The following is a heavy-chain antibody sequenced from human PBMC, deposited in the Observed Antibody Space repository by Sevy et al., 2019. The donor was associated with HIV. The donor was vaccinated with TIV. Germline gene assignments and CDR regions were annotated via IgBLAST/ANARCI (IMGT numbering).Heavy chain of an antibody. V-gene: IGHV3-53*01. CDR2: IYSDGST. D-gene: IGHD5-18*01. CDR3: ARDTAMGYFDY. Sequence: GGSLRLSCAASGFTVSSNYMSWVRQAPGKGLEWVSVIYSDGSTYYADSVKGRFTISRDNSKNTLYLQMNSLRAEDTAVYYCARDTAMGYFDYWGQGTLVTVSS. J-gene: IGHJ4*02. CDR1: GFTVSSNY.